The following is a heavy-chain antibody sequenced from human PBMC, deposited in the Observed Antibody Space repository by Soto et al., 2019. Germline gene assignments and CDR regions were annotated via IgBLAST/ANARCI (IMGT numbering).Heavy chain of an antibody. CDR3: ARAVGLEEPGGYYYYYGMDV. D-gene: IGHD3-16*01. Sequence: GGSLRLSCAASGFTFSSYEMNWVRQAPGKGLEWVSYISSSGSTIYYADSVKGRFTISRDNAKNSLYLQMNSLRAEDTAVYYCARAVGLEEPGGYYYYYGMDVWGQGTTVTV. CDR2: ISSSGSTI. CDR1: GFTFSSYE. J-gene: IGHJ6*02. V-gene: IGHV3-48*03.